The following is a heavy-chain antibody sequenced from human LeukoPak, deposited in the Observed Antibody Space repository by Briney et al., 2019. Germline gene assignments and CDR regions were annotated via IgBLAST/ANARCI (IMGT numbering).Heavy chain of an antibody. CDR2: ISSDGDST. Sequence: GGSLRLSCAASGFTFSTYAMHWVRQAPGRGLEYVSAISSDGDSTYYANSVKGRFTISRDNSKNTLYLQMGSLRAEDMAVYYCARSEQQDFGDYEFDYWGQGTLVTVSS. V-gene: IGHV3-64*01. CDR3: ARSEQQDFGDYEFDY. J-gene: IGHJ4*02. CDR1: GFTFSTYA. D-gene: IGHD4-17*01.